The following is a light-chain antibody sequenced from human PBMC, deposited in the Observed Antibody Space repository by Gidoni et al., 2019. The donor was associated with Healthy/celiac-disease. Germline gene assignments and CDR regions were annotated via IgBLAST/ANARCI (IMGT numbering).Light chain of an antibody. Sequence: DIVMPQSPLSLPVTPGEPASISCRSSQSLLHSNGYNYLDWYLQKPGQSPQLLIYLGSNRASGVPDRFSGSGSGTDFTLKISRVEAEDVGVYYCMQALQTPLTFXQXTRLEIK. V-gene: IGKV2-28*01. J-gene: IGKJ5*01. CDR2: LGS. CDR1: QSLLHSNGYNY. CDR3: MQALQTPLT.